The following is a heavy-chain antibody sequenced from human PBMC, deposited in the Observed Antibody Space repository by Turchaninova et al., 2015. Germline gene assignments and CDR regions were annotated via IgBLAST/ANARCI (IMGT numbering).Heavy chain of an antibody. J-gene: IGHJ4*02. D-gene: IGHD5-18*01. CDR2: IYYTGGT. CDR1: GGSISSYF. CDR3: ARDPQGYTYDY. Sequence: QVQLQESGPGLVKTSETLSLTCTVSGGSISSYFWSWIRQPPGKGREWIGHIYYTGGTNYNPSLKSRVTISVDTSQNQFSLKLSSVTAADTAVYYCARDPQGYTYDYWGQGALVTVSS. V-gene: IGHV4-59*01.